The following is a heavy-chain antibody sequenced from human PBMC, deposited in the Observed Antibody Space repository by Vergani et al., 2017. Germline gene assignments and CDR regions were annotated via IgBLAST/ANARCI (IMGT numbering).Heavy chain of an antibody. D-gene: IGHD2-21*02. CDR3: ATDRPSDSPPFGVVTADEYFQH. CDR1: GYTFTSYG. V-gene: IGHV1-18*01. J-gene: IGHJ1*01. CDR2: ISAYNGNT. Sequence: QVQLVQSGAEVKKPGASVKVSCKASGYTFTSYGISWVRQAPGQGLEWMGWISAYNGNTNYAQKLQGRVTMTTDTSTSTAYMELRSLRSDDTAVYYCATDRPSDSPPFGVVTADEYFQHWGQGTLVTVSS.